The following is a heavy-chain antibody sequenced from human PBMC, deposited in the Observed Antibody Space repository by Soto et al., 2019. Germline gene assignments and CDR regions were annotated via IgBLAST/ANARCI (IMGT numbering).Heavy chain of an antibody. CDR2: IYYSGNT. J-gene: IGHJ4*02. D-gene: IGHD3-16*01. CDR3: AREGGESSDGLYYFAS. CDR1: GGSTSSDNY. V-gene: IGHV4-30-4*01. Sequence: SETLSLTCTVSGGSTSSDNYWSWIRQPPGKGLEWIGHIYYSGNTDYNPSLKSRLAISIDTSKNQFSLKLSSVTAADTAVYFCAREGGESSDGLYYFASWGKGPLVTVSS.